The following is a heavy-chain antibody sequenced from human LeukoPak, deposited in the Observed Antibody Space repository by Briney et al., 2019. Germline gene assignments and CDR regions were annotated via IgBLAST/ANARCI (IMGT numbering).Heavy chain of an antibody. J-gene: IGHJ3*02. CDR2: IYYSGST. V-gene: IGHV4-30-4*08. CDR1: GGSISSGDYY. D-gene: IGHD5-18*01. Sequence: SETLSLTCTVSGGSISSGDYYWSWIRQPPGKGLEWIGYIYYSGSTYYNPSLKSRVTISVDTSKNKFSLKLNSVTAADTAVYYCARPDQRGYAYGYSAFDIWGQGTMVTVSS. CDR3: ARPDQRGYAYGYSAFDI.